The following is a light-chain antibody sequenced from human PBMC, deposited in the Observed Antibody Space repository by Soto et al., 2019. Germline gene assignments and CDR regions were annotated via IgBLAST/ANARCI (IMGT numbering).Light chain of an antibody. CDR1: RSFSSS. CDR3: HQRSTWPFT. Sequence: EIVLTQSPATLSLSPGERPTLSCRAGRSFSSSLAWYQQKPNQAPRLLIYDASNRATGIPARFSGSGSGTDFTLTISSLEPEDFAVYYCHQRSTWPFTFGPGTKVDIK. V-gene: IGKV3-11*01. J-gene: IGKJ3*01. CDR2: DAS.